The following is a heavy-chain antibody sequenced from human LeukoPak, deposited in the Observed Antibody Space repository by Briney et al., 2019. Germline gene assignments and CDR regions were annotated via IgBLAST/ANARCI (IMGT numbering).Heavy chain of an antibody. V-gene: IGHV3-53*01. D-gene: IGHD5-12*01. CDR2: IHSGGTT. Sequence: GGSLRLSCAASGVTVSNNFMSWVRQAPGKGLEWVSVIHSGGTTYYADSVKGRFTISRDNSRNTLYPQMNSLRAEDTAVYYCARGRVTYSGYDFPYYFDYWGQGTLVTVSS. CDR1: GVTVSNNF. J-gene: IGHJ4*02. CDR3: ARGRVTYSGYDFPYYFDY.